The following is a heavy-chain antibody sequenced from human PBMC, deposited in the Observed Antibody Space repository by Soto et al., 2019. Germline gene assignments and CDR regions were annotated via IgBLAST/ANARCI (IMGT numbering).Heavy chain of an antibody. CDR1: GYSFTSYW. CDR3: AASIPPQQLAQAGSYFDY. D-gene: IGHD6-6*01. Sequence: GESLKISCKGSGYSFTSYWIGWVRQMPGKGLEWMGIIYPGDSDTRYSPSFQGQVTISADKSISTAYLQWSSLKASDTAMYYCAASIPPQQLAQAGSYFDYWGQGTLVTVSS. CDR2: IYPGDSDT. J-gene: IGHJ4*02. V-gene: IGHV5-51*01.